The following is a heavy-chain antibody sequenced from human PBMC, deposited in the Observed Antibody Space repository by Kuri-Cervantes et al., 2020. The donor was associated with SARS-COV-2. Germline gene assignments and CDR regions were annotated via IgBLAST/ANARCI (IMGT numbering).Heavy chain of an antibody. CDR2: ISGSGGST. J-gene: IGHJ4*02. Sequence: GESLMIYCPASGFTFSSYAMSWVRQAPGKGLEWVSAISGSGGSTYYAGSVKGRFTISRDNSKNTLYLQMNSLRAEDTAVYYCAREGGYCSSTSCYTTPEYWGQGTLVTVSS. CDR3: AREGGYCSSTSCYTTPEY. CDR1: GFTFSSYA. V-gene: IGHV3-23*01. D-gene: IGHD2-2*02.